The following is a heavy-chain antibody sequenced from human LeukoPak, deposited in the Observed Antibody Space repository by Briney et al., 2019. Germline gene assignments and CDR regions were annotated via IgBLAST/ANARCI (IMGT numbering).Heavy chain of an antibody. Sequence: SETLSLTCTVSGGSISSGSYYWSWIRQPAGKGLEWIVRIYTSGSTNYNPSLKSRVTISVDTSKNQFSLKLSSVTAADTAVYYCARENYYDSSGPYWGQGTLVTVSS. V-gene: IGHV4-61*02. J-gene: IGHJ4*02. CDR1: GGSISSGSYY. CDR3: ARENYYDSSGPY. D-gene: IGHD3-22*01. CDR2: IYTSGST.